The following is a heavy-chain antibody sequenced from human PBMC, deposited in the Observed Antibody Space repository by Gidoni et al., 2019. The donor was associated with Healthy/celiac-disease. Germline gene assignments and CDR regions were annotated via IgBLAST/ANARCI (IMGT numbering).Heavy chain of an antibody. CDR1: GFTFSSYA. CDR2: ISGSGGST. CDR3: ANGGATVWSNLVAEYFQH. J-gene: IGHJ1*01. V-gene: IGHV3-23*01. D-gene: IGHD1-26*01. Sequence: EVQLLESGGGLVQPGGSLRLSCAASGFTFSSYAMSWVRQAPGKGLEWVSAISGSGGSTYYADSVKGRFTISRDNSKNTLYLQMNSLRAEDTAVYYCANGGATVWSNLVAEYFQHWGQGTLVTVSS.